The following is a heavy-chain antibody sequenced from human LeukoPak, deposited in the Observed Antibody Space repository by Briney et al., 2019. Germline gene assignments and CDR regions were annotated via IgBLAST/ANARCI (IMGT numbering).Heavy chain of an antibody. CDR3: ARRGKTRRRYCSGGSCHSFENWFDP. CDR2: INHSGRT. Sequence: PSETLSLTCAVYGGSFSGYYWSWIRQPPGKGLEWIGDINHSGRTNYNPSLKSRVTISVDTSKNQFSLKLSSVTAADTAVYYCARRGKTRRRYCSGGSCHSFENWFDPWGQGTLVTVSS. V-gene: IGHV4-34*01. D-gene: IGHD2-15*01. CDR1: GGSFSGYY. J-gene: IGHJ5*02.